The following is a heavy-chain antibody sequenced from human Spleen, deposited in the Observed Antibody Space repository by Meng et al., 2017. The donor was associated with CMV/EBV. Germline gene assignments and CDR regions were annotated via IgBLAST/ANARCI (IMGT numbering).Heavy chain of an antibody. D-gene: IGHD6-13*01. CDR3: ARAQPQQLVHDY. J-gene: IGHJ4*02. CDR1: GTSLRSNNYY. V-gene: IGHV4-61*01. Sequence: SETLSLTCTVSGTSLRSNNYYWSWVRQPPGKGLEFIGCIFYSGNTKNKPSLKSRVTMSIDTSKNQFSLKLSSVTAADTAVYYCARAQPQQLVHDYWGQGTLVTVSS. CDR2: IFYSGNT.